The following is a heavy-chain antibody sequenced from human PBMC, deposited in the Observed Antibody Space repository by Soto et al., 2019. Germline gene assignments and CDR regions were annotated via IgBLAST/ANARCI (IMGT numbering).Heavy chain of an antibody. D-gene: IGHD6-13*01. CDR3: ARHQSHSSSYVDP. Sequence: SETLSLTCTVSGGSISGYYWSWIRQPPGKGLEWIGYVWYDGSTNYNPSLKSRVTISVDTSKNQFSLKLSSVTAADTAVYYCARHQSHSSSYVDPWGQGTLVTVSS. CDR2: VWYDGST. CDR1: GGSISGYY. V-gene: IGHV4-59*08. J-gene: IGHJ5*02.